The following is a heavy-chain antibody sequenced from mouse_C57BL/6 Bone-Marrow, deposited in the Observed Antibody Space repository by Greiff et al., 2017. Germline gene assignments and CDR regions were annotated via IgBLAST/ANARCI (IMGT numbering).Heavy chain of an antibody. CDR1: GFNFNTYA. V-gene: IGHV10-3*01. D-gene: IGHD2-2*01. J-gene: IGHJ4*01. CDR3: VREGYYYAMDY. Sequence: EVQLVESGGGLVQPKGSLKLSCAASGFNFNTYAMHWVRQAPGKGLEWVASIRSKSSNYATYYADSVKDRFTISRDDSQSMLYLQMNNRKTEDTAMYYCVREGYYYAMDYWGQGTSVTVSS. CDR2: IRSKSSNYAT.